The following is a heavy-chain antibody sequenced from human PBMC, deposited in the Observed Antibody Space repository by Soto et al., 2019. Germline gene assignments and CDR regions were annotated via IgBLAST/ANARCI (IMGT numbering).Heavy chain of an antibody. CDR3: XXHPERIXXIGWFDP. J-gene: IGHJ5*02. D-gene: IGHD1-1*01. CDR2: ISSSSSTI. Sequence: EVQLVESGGGLVQPGGSLRLSCAASGFTFSSYSMNWXXXXXXXXXXXVSYISSSSSTIYYADSVKGRFTISRDNAKXXXXLXXXXXXXXXXXXXXXXXHPERIXXIGWFDPWGQGTLVTVSS. CDR1: GFTFSSYS. V-gene: IGHV3-48*01.